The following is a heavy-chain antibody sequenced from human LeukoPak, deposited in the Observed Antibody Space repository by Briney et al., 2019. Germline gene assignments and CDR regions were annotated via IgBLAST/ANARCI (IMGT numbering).Heavy chain of an antibody. Sequence: VASVKVSCKTSGYTFTGYYIHLLRQAPGQRLEWMAWIDPSSGATNYAHKFQGRVTLTRDTSISTAYMEVSSLGSDDTAVYYCARELIDFHDHTNKGFFDSWGQGTPVTVSS. CDR3: ARELIDFHDHTNKGFFDS. J-gene: IGHJ4*02. D-gene: IGHD3/OR15-3a*01. V-gene: IGHV1-2*02. CDR2: IDPSSGAT. CDR1: GYTFTGYY.